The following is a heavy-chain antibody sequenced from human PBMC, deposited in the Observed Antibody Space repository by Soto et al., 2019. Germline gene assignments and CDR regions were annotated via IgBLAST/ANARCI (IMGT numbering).Heavy chain of an antibody. D-gene: IGHD3-3*01. CDR2: INASNGNA. CDR1: GYTFRAYP. V-gene: IGHV1-3*01. J-gene: IGHJ4*02. CDR3: AKSPEWPNRYFDY. Sequence: GASVKFSCKASGYTFRAYPIYWMRQAPGQSLECMGWINASNGNARYSEKFEGRVTFTRDTSTTTAYMEFSSLRVEDTAAYYCAKSPEWPNRYFDYWGQGTLVTVSS.